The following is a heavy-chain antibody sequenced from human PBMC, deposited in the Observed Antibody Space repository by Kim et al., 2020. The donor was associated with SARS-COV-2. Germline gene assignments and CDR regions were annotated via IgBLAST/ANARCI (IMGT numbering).Heavy chain of an antibody. J-gene: IGHJ4*02. V-gene: IGHV4-39*01. CDR3: ARSSGYFDY. CDR1: GGSISSSSYY. Sequence: SETLSLTCTVSGGSISSSSYYWGWIRQPPGKGLEWIGSIYYSGSTYYNPSLKSRVTISVDTSKNQFSLKLSSVTAADTAVYYCARSSGYFDYWGQGTLVTVSS. CDR2: IYYSGST.